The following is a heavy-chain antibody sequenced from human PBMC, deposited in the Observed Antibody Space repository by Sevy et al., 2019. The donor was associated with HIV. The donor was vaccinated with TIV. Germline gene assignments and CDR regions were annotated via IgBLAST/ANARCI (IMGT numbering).Heavy chain of an antibody. J-gene: IGHJ4*02. CDR1: GFTFSSYS. CDR3: ARDWNPLVIAAAADY. Sequence: GGSLRLSCAASGFTFSSYSMNWVRQAPGKGLERVSSISSSSSYIYYADSVKGRFTISRDNAKNSLYLQMNSLRAEDTAVYYCARDWNPLVIAAAADYWGQGTLVTVSS. D-gene: IGHD6-13*01. CDR2: ISSSSSYI. V-gene: IGHV3-21*01.